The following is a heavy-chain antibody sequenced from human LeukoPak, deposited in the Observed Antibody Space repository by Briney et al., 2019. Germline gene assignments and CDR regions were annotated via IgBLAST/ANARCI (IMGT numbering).Heavy chain of an antibody. CDR3: ATLRRSGWYIGD. V-gene: IGHV1-2*02. CDR2: INPYSGGT. Sequence: EASVKVSCKASGYTFSDYYMHWVRQAPGQGLEWMGWINPYSGGTNYAEKFRGRVTMTRDTSITTAYMELSSLRSDDTAMYYCATLRRSGWYIGDWGQGTLVTVSS. D-gene: IGHD6-19*01. CDR1: GYTFSDYY. J-gene: IGHJ4*02.